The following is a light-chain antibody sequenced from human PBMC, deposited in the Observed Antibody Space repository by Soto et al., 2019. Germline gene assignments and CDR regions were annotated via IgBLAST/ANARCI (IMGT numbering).Light chain of an antibody. Sequence: ETMMTQSPDTLSVSLGERATLSCRASQSLRSSLAWYQQKPGQAPRLLMSGASTRATGIPARFSGSGSGTEFTLTISSLQSEDFAVYYCQQYNNWPRATFGGGTKVDIK. J-gene: IGKJ4*01. CDR1: QSLRSS. CDR3: QQYNNWPRAT. V-gene: IGKV3-15*01. CDR2: GAS.